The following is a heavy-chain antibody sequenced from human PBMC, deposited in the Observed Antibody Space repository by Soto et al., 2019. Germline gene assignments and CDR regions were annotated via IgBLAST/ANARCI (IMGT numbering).Heavy chain of an antibody. J-gene: IGHJ4*02. CDR3: ARGASSFDN. V-gene: IGHV3-53*01. CDR1: GISVGTNY. Sequence: PGGSLILSCAASGISVGTNYLTWVRQAPGKGLEWVSFIYSDGTTYYADSVKGRFTISRDTSNNTLYLQMNSLRAEDTAVYYCARGASSFDNWGQGTLVTVSS. CDR2: IYSDGTT.